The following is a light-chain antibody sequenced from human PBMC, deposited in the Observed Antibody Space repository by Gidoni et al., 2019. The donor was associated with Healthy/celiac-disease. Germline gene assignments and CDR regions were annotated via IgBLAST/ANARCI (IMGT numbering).Light chain of an antibody. CDR1: SSDVGGYNY. Sequence: QSALTQPASGSGSPGQSNTISCTGTSSDVGGYNYVSWYQQHPGKAPKLMIYEVSNRPSGVSNRFSGSKSGNTASLTISGLQAEDEADDYCSSYTSSSTLVFGGGTKLTVL. CDR2: EVS. CDR3: SSYTSSSTLV. V-gene: IGLV2-14*01. J-gene: IGLJ2*01.